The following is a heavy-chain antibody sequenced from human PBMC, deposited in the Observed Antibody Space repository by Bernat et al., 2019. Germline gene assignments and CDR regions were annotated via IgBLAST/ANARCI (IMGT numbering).Heavy chain of an antibody. CDR1: GGSISSYY. Sequence: QVQLQQWGAGLLKPSETLSLTCTVSGGSISSYYWSWIRQPPGKGLEWIGYIYYSGSTNYNPSLKSRVTISVDTSKNQFSLKLSSVTAADTAVYYCARRLRRVFDYWGQGTLVTVSS. CDR3: ARRLRRVFDY. D-gene: IGHD3-10*01. V-gene: IGHV4-59*08. J-gene: IGHJ4*02. CDR2: IYYSGST.